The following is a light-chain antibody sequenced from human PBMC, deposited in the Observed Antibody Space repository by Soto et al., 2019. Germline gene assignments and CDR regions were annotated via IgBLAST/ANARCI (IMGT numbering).Light chain of an antibody. V-gene: IGKV1-9*01. Sequence: DIQLTQSPSFLSASVGDRVTITCRASQGISSYLAWYQQKPGKAPKLLIYAASTLQSGVPSRFSGSGSGTEFTLTISSLQPEDFATYYCQPLNCYLALTFGGGTKV. CDR3: QPLNCYLALT. CDR1: QGISSY. CDR2: AAS. J-gene: IGKJ4*01.